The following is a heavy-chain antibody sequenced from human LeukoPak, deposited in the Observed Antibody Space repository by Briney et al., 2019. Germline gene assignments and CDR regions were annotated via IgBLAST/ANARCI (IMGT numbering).Heavy chain of an antibody. V-gene: IGHV3-48*04. J-gene: IGHJ4*02. CDR1: GFPFRTYG. D-gene: IGHD2-2*01. CDR2: TSSSSDPI. Sequence: GGSLRLSCAASGFPFRTYGMNWVRQAPGKGLEWVSYTSSSSDPIYYADSVKGRFTISRDNAKNSLYLQMNSLRAEDTAVYYCATACTLTSCYTPAYWGQGTLVTVSS. CDR3: ATACTLTSCYTPAY.